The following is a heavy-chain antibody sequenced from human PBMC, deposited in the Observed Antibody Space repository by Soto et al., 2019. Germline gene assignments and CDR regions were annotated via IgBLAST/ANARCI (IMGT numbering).Heavy chain of an antibody. CDR1: GFTFSSYS. CDR2: ISSSSSYI. V-gene: IGHV3-21*01. D-gene: IGHD4-4*01. Sequence: LRLSCAASGFTFSSYSMNWVRQAPGKGLEWVSSISSSSSYIYYADSVKGRFTISRDNAKNSLYLQMNSLRAEDTAVYYCARDTTTVYGMDVWGQGTTVTVSS. J-gene: IGHJ6*02. CDR3: ARDTTTVYGMDV.